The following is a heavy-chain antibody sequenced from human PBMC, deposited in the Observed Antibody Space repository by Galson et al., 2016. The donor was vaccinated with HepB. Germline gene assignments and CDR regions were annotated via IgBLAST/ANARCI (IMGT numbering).Heavy chain of an antibody. D-gene: IGHD1-26*01. CDR3: VQDYVRPGFSGSFPLDY. V-gene: IGHV3-23*01. CDR1: GFTFSDYA. J-gene: IGHJ4*02. Sequence: SLRLSCAASGFTFSDYAMSWVCQAPGKGLEWVSGIDARGGTYYADSVTGRFAVSRDNSKSTVYLQMNSLRPDDTAVCYCVQDYVRPGFSGSFPLDYWGQGTLVTVSS. CDR2: IDARGGT.